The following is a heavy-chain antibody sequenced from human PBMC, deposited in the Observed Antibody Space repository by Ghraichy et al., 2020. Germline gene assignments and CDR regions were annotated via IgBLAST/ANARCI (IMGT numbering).Heavy chain of an antibody. J-gene: IGHJ6*02. D-gene: IGHD3-10*01. Sequence: GSLRLSCAASGFTFDNYGMSWVRQAPGKGLEWVSGISWNGGSTGHADSVKGRFTISRDSAKNTLSLQMNSLTAEDTALYFCARDGSQGYYYGMDVWGQGTTVIVSS. CDR2: ISWNGGST. CDR3: ARDGSQGYYYGMDV. V-gene: IGHV3-20*04. CDR1: GFTFDNYG.